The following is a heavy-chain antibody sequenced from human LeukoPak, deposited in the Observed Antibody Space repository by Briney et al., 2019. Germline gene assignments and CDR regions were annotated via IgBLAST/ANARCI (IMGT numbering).Heavy chain of an antibody. CDR3: AREVWGDPYFDY. CDR2: INAGNGNT. Sequence: ASVKVSCKASGYTFTSYAMHWVRQAPGQRLEWMGWINAGNGNTKYSQKFQGRVTITRDTSASTAYMELSSLRSEDTAVYYCAREVWGDPYFDYWGQGTLVTVSS. CDR1: GYTFTSYA. V-gene: IGHV1-3*01. D-gene: IGHD7-27*01. J-gene: IGHJ4*02.